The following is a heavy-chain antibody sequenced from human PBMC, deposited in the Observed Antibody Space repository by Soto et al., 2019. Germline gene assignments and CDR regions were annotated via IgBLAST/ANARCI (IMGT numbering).Heavy chain of an antibody. J-gene: IGHJ3*01. D-gene: IGHD1-1*01. Sequence: DVQLVESGGGLIQPGASLRLSCAAFGFTISGKKYVAWVRQAPGKGLEWVSALYDLDGSFYAASVKGRFTTSSDSSKTTVYLQMNDPRPDDTAVYYCATWHEREHAYDVWGQGTTVTVSS. CDR2: LYDLDGS. V-gene: IGHV3-53*01. CDR1: GFTISGKKY. CDR3: ATWHEREHAYDV.